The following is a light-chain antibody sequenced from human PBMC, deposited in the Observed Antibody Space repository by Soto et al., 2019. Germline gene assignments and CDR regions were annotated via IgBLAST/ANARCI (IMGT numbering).Light chain of an antibody. CDR2: GVS. J-gene: IGKJ3*01. CDR3: QQYGNSPFT. V-gene: IGKV3-20*01. CDR1: ETISLNY. Sequence: EIVLTQSPGTLSLSPGEGATLSCRASETISLNYLAWYQQRPGQAPTPLIFGVSTRATGIPDRFSGSGSGTDFSLTISKLEPEDFAVYFCQQYGNSPFTFGPGTKV.